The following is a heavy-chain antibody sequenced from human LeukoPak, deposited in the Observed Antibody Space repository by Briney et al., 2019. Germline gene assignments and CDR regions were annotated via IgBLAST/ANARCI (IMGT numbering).Heavy chain of an antibody. Sequence: PSETLSLTCTVSGGSISSYSWSWIRQPPGKGLEWIGYIYHSGSTYYNPSLKSRVTISVDRSKNQFSLKLSSVTAADTAVYYCARVRYYGMDVWGQGTTVTVSS. V-gene: IGHV4-30-2*01. CDR2: IYHSGST. CDR3: ARVRYYGMDV. CDR1: GGSISSYS. J-gene: IGHJ6*02.